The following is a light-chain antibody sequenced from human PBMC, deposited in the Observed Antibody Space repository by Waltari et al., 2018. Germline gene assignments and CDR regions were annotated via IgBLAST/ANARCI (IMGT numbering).Light chain of an antibody. CDR2: AAS. V-gene: IGKV3-15*01. CDR3: QQYNNWPPMYT. J-gene: IGKJ2*01. CDR1: QSFSSN. Sequence: ELVMTQSPATLSVSPGQRVTLSCRASQSFSSNLAWYQQNPGPAPRVLIYAASTRATGIPARFSGSGSGTEFTLTISSLQSEDFAVYYCQQYNNWPPMYTFGQGTKLEIK.